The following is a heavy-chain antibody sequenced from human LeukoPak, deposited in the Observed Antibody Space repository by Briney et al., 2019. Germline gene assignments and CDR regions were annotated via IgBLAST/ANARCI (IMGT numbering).Heavy chain of an antibody. CDR1: GGSISSSNW. CDR3: ARKDYSGSYYDAFDI. J-gene: IGHJ3*02. D-gene: IGHD1-26*01. Sequence: SETLSLTCAVSGGSISSSNWWSWVRQPPGKGLEWIGEIYHSGSTNYNPSLKSQVTISVDKSKNQFSLKLSSVTAADTAVYYCARKDYSGSYYDAFDIWGQGTMVTVSS. V-gene: IGHV4-4*02. CDR2: IYHSGST.